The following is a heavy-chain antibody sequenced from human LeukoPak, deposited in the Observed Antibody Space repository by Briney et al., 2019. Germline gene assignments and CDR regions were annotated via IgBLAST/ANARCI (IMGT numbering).Heavy chain of an antibody. J-gene: IGHJ6*02. V-gene: IGHV3-23*01. Sequence: GGSLRLSCAASGFTFSTYVVNWVRQAPGKGLEWVSTISGSGGTTYYADSVKGRFTISRDNSKNTLYLQMSSLRAEDTAVYYCAKGGTYDFWSGYSAYYYYYGMDVWGQGTTVTVSS. D-gene: IGHD3-3*01. CDR3: AKGGTYDFWSGYSAYYYYYGMDV. CDR2: ISGSGGTT. CDR1: GFTFSTYV.